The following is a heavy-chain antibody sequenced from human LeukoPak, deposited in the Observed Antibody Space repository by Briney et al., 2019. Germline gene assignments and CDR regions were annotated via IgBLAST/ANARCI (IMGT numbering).Heavy chain of an antibody. CDR2: IYYSGST. D-gene: IGHD2-15*01. J-gene: IGHJ4*02. V-gene: IGHV4-39*01. CDR3: ARRKDFSKLHTTLLSDYFDY. Sequence: PSETLSLTCTVSGGSISSSSYYWGWIRQPPGKGLEWIGSIYYSGSTYYSPSLKSRVTISVDTSKNQFSLKLSSVTAADTAVYYCARRKDFSKLHTTLLSDYFDYWGQGTLVTVSS. CDR1: GGSISSSSYY.